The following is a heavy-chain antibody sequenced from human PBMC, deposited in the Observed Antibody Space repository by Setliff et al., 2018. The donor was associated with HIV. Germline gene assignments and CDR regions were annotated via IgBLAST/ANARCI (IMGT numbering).Heavy chain of an antibody. CDR2: IHYNEKT. CDR1: GGSASNSRYY. D-gene: IGHD3-22*01. J-gene: IGHJ5*02. Sequence: SETLSLTCTVSGGSASNSRYYWAWIRQPPGKGLEYIGSIHYNEKTYYNPPLKSRVTISIDTSKNQFSLNLTSVTAADTAVYYCASRVYYYDSNNFLREEGFDPWGQGTLVTVSS. V-gene: IGHV4-39*01. CDR3: ASRVYYYDSNNFLREEGFDP.